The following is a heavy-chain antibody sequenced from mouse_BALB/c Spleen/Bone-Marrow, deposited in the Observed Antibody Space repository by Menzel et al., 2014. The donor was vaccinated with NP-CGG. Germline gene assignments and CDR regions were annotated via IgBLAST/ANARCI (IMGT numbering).Heavy chain of an antibody. CDR3: TRRDYAMDY. CDR1: GYTFTSYW. V-gene: IGHV1-69*02. CDR2: IYPSDSYT. J-gene: IGHJ4*01. Sequence: QVHVKQSGAELVRPGASVKLSCKASGYTFTSYWINWVKQGPGQGLEWIGNIYPSDSYTNYNQKFKDKATLTVDKSSSTAYMQLSSPTSEDSAVYYCTRRDYAMDYWGQGTSVTVSS.